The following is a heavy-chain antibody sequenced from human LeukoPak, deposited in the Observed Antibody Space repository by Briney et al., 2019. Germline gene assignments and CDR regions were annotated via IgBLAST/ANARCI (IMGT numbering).Heavy chain of an antibody. D-gene: IGHD2-2*01. CDR3: ARGAYCSSTSCHPVYYYYYYYMDV. J-gene: IGHJ6*03. Sequence: SETLSLTCAVYGGSFSGYYWSWIRQPPGKGLEWIGEINHSGSTDYNPSLKSRVTISVDTSKNQFSLKLSSVTAADTAVYYCARGAYCSSTSCHPVYYYYYYYMDVWGKGTTVTVSS. CDR1: GGSFSGYY. V-gene: IGHV4-34*01. CDR2: INHSGST.